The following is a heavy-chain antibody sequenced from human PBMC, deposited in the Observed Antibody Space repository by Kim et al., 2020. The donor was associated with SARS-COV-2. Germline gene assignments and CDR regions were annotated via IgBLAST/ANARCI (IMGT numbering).Heavy chain of an antibody. V-gene: IGHV3-23*01. CDR3: AKEGFPTYYYGSGSYYLPPADYGMDV. CDR2: ISGSGGST. Sequence: GGSLRLSCAASGFTFSSYAMSWVRQAPGKGLEWVPAISGSGGSTYYADSVKGRFTISRDNSKNTLYLQMNSLRAEDTAVYYCAKEGFPTYYYGSGSYYLPPADYGMDVWGQGTTVTVSS. CDR1: GFTFSSYA. D-gene: IGHD3-10*01. J-gene: IGHJ6*02.